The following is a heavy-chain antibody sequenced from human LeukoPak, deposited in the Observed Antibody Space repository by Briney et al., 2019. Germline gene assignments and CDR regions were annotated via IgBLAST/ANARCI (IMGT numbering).Heavy chain of an antibody. V-gene: IGHV1-69*13. CDR3: ARDGSHYYDSSGYPNWFDP. Sequence: GASVKVSCKASGGTFSSYAISWVRQAPGQGLEWMGGIIPIFGTANYAQKFQGRVTITADESTSTAYIELSSLRSEDTAVYYCARDGSHYYDSSGYPNWFDPWGQGTLVTVSS. CDR2: IIPIFGTA. D-gene: IGHD3-22*01. J-gene: IGHJ5*02. CDR1: GGTFSSYA.